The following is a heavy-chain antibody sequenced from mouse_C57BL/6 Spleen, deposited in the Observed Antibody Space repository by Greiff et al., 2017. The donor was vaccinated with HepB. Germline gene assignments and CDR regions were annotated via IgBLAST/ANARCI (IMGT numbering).Heavy chain of an antibody. Sequence: QVQLQQSGPELVKPGASVKISCKASGYAFSSSWMNWVKQRPGKGLEWIGRIYPGDGDTNYNGKFKGKATLTADKSSSTAYMQLSSLTSEDSAVYVCARGRGDAMDYWGQGTAVTVAS. CDR1: GYAFSSSW. J-gene: IGHJ4*01. V-gene: IGHV1-82*01. CDR2: IYPGDGDT. CDR3: ARGRGDAMDY.